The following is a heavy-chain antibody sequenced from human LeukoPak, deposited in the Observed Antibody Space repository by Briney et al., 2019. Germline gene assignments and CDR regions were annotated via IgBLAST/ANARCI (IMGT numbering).Heavy chain of an antibody. CDR3: ARGLVVVIATLDF. D-gene: IGHD2-15*01. Sequence: GGSLRLSCAASGSTVSDNYMSWVRQAPGKGLEWVSVIYSGGRTDYADSVKGRFTISRDNSKNTLYLQMSSLRAEDTAVYYCARGLVVVIATLDFWGQGALVTVSS. J-gene: IGHJ4*02. V-gene: IGHV3-66*01. CDR2: IYSGGRT. CDR1: GSTVSDNY.